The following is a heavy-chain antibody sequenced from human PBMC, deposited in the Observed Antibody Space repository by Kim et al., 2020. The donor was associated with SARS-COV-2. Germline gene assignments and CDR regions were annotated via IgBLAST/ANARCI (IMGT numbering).Heavy chain of an antibody. J-gene: IGHJ4*02. D-gene: IGHD2-8*01. CDR2: IWYDGSNK. CDR3: ARESSCTNGVCYIYFDY. V-gene: IGHV3-33*01. Sequence: LSLTCAASGFTFSSYGMHWVRQAPGKGLEWVAVIWYDGSNKYYADSVKGRFTISRDNSKNTLYLQMNSLRAEDTAVYYCARESSCTNGVCYIYFDYWGQGTLVTVSS. CDR1: GFTFSSYG.